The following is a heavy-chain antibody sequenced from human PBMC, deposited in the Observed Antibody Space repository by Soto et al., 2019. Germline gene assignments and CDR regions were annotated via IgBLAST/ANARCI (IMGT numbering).Heavy chain of an antibody. D-gene: IGHD1-26*01. CDR1: GYTFTSYY. J-gene: IGHJ6*02. CDR2: INPSGGST. V-gene: IGHV1-46*01. Sequence: ASVKVSCKASGYTFTSYYMHWVRQAPGQGLEWMGIINPSGGSTSYAQKFQGRVTMTRDTSTSTVYMELSSLRSEDTAVYYCARETYGGEVDLYYYGMDVWGQGTTVTVSS. CDR3: ARETYGGEVDLYYYGMDV.